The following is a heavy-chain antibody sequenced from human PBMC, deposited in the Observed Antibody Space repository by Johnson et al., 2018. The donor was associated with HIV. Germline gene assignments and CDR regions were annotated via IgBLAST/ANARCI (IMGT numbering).Heavy chain of an antibody. Sequence: QVQLVESGGGVVQPGMSLRLSYAVSGFTFSSYAMHWVRQAPGKGLEWVAVISYDGSEKYYADSVKGRFTISRDSSKNTLYLQVNSLRAEDTAVYYCAREPALVGANGGWGAFDIWGQGTLVTVSS. J-gene: IGHJ3*02. CDR1: GFTFSSYA. D-gene: IGHD1-26*01. CDR3: AREPALVGANGGWGAFDI. CDR2: ISYDGSEK. V-gene: IGHV3-30*04.